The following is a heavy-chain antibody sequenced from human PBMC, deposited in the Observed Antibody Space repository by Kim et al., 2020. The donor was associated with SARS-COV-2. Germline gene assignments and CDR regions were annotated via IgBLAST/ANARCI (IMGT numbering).Heavy chain of an antibody. D-gene: IGHD1-26*01. J-gene: IGHJ4*02. CDR2: IYSGGST. CDR1: GFTVSSNY. V-gene: IGHV3-53*01. CDR3: ARLEVGALDY. Sequence: GSLRLSCAASGFTVSSNYMSWVRQAPGKGLEWVSVIYSGGSTYYADSVKGRFTISRDNSKNTLYLQMNNLRAEDTAVYYCARLEVGALDYWGQGTLVTVSS.